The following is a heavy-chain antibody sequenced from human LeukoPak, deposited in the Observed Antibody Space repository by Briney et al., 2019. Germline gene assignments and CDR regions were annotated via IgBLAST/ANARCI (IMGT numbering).Heavy chain of an antibody. CDR2: ITSGGLT. Sequence: GGSLRLSCAASGFTFSSYAMTWVRQAPGKGLEWVSAITSGGLTFYADSVKGRFTISRDNSINTLYLQMNSLRAEDTAVYYCATVPTMVRGAYYYGMDVWGQGTTVTVSS. CDR3: ATVPTMVRGAYYYGMDV. V-gene: IGHV3-23*01. D-gene: IGHD3-10*01. J-gene: IGHJ6*02. CDR1: GFTFSSYA.